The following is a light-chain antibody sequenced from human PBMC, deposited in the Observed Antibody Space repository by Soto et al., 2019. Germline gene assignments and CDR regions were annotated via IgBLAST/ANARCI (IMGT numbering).Light chain of an antibody. CDR3: SSYPSTSTLL. CDR1: SSDIGAYNY. CDR2: EVS. V-gene: IGLV2-14*01. Sequence: QSVLTQPASVSGSPGQSITISCTGTSSDIGAYNYVSWYQQHPGKAPKLMIYEVSDRPSGVSNRFSGSKSGNTASLTISGLQADDEAAYYCSSYPSTSTLLFGSGTKVTVL. J-gene: IGLJ1*01.